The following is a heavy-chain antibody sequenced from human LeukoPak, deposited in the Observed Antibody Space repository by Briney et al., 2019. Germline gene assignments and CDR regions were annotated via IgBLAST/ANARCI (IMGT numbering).Heavy chain of an antibody. CDR1: GGTFSSYA. D-gene: IGHD3-3*01. CDR2: IIPILGIA. V-gene: IGHV1-69*04. Sequence: ASVKVSCKASGGTFSSYAISWVRQAPGQGLEWMGRIIPILGIANYAQKFQGRVTITADKSTSTAYMELSSLRSEDTAVYYCASSRLKYDFWSGYYGYWGQGTLVTVSS. CDR3: ASSRLKYDFWSGYYGY. J-gene: IGHJ4*02.